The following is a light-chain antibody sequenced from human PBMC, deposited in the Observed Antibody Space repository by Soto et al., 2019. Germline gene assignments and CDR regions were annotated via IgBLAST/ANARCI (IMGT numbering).Light chain of an antibody. V-gene: IGKV1-27*01. CDR3: QKYRSVPV. CDR2: AAS. J-gene: IGKJ3*01. Sequence: DIQMTQSPTSLSASVGDRVTITCRASQGIRNFVAWYQQKPGKAPKLLIYAASTLQSSVPSRLSDSVSGTDFTHTINSLQPEDCATYSCQKYRSVPVVGPRTKFEIK. CDR1: QGIRNF.